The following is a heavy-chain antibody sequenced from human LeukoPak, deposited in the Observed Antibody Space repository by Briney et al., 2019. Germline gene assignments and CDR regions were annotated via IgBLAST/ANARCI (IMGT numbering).Heavy chain of an antibody. CDR1: GFIFYRYS. D-gene: IGHD3-22*01. J-gene: IGHJ4*02. Sequence: GGSLRLSCATAGFIFYRYSLIWVRQAPGKGLEWVANIKHDGSEGYYVDSVKGRFTISRDNANNSLSLQMNSLRAEDTAVYYCARSGGYYREDYWGQGTLVTVSS. CDR2: IKHDGSEG. V-gene: IGHV3-7*01. CDR3: ARSGGYYREDY.